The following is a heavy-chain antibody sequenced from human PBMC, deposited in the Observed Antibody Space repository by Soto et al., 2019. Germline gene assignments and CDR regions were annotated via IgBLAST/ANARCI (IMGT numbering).Heavy chain of an antibody. Sequence: ASVKVSCKASGYTFTSYGISWVRQAPGQGLERMGWISAYNGNTNYAQKLQGRVTMTTDTSTSTAYMELRSLRSDDTAVYYCARDRTPSYCRGGSGYSVLGSGGRYCELCLCYWGQGTLVAVSS. CDR3: ARDRTPSYCRGGSGYSVLGSGGRYCELCLCY. CDR1: GYTFTSYG. V-gene: IGHV1-18*01. J-gene: IGHJ4*02. CDR2: ISAYNGNT. D-gene: IGHD2-15*01.